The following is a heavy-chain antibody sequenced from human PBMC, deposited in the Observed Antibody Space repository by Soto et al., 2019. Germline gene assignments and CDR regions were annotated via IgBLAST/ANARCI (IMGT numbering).Heavy chain of an antibody. Sequence: QLQLQESGPGLVKPSETLSLTCTVSGGSISSSSYYWGWIRQPPGKGLEWIGSIYYSGSTYYNPSLKSRVTISVDTSKNQFSLKLSSVTAADTAVYYCARHPVDTAMVYYYYGMDVWGQGTTVTVSS. CDR1: GGSISSSSYY. CDR3: ARHPVDTAMVYYYYGMDV. J-gene: IGHJ6*02. CDR2: IYYSGST. D-gene: IGHD5-18*01. V-gene: IGHV4-39*01.